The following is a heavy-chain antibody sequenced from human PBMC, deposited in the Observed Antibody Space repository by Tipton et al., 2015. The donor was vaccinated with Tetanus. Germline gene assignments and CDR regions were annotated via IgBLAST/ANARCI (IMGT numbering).Heavy chain of an antibody. CDR3: ARGAYGQFDY. Sequence: LSLTCTVSGASISGYYWNWIRQPPGKGLEWVSSISDNSRYIYYADSVKGRFTISRDNAKNSLYLQMNSLRAEDTAIYYCARGAYGQFDYWGQGTLVTVSS. D-gene: IGHD4-17*01. CDR2: ISDNSRYI. V-gene: IGHV3-21*01. J-gene: IGHJ4*02. CDR1: GASISGYY.